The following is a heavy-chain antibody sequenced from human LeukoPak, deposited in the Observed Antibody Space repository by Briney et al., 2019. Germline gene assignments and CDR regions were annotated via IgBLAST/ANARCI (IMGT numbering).Heavy chain of an antibody. V-gene: IGHV4-59*12. J-gene: IGHJ4*02. CDR1: GGSISSYY. Sequence: PSETLSLTCTVSGGSISSYYWSWIRQPPGKGLEWIGYIYYSGSTNYNPSLKSRVTISVDKSKNRFSLKLSSVTAADTAVYYCARSPIWFGELLGYFDYWGQGTLVTVSS. CDR3: ARSPIWFGELLGYFDY. D-gene: IGHD3-10*01. CDR2: IYYSGST.